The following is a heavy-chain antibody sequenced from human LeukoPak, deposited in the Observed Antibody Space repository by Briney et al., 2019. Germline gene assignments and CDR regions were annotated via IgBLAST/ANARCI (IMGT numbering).Heavy chain of an antibody. Sequence: GRSLRLSCAASGFTFSSYAMHWVRQAPGKGLEWVAVISYDGSNKYYADSVKGRFTISRDNSKNTLYLQMNSLRAEDTAVYYCAREYGSGSYSYYYYYMDVWGKGTTVTVSS. CDR3: AREYGSGSYSYYYYYMDV. CDR2: ISYDGSNK. D-gene: IGHD3-10*01. V-gene: IGHV3-30-3*01. J-gene: IGHJ6*03. CDR1: GFTFSSYA.